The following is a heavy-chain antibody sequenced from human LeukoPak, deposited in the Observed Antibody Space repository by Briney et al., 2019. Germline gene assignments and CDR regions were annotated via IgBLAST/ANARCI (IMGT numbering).Heavy chain of an antibody. CDR2: IYYSGRT. D-gene: IGHD3-10*01. V-gene: IGHV4-59*01. J-gene: IGHJ4*02. CDR1: GGPISSYY. Sequence: SGTLSLICTSAGGPISSYYWGWIRQPPGKGLEGIGNIYYSGRTNYNPSLKSRVTISVDTSKNQFSLKLSSVSAADTAVYYCARGTMVRGVNFDYWGQGTLVTVSS. CDR3: ARGTMVRGVNFDY.